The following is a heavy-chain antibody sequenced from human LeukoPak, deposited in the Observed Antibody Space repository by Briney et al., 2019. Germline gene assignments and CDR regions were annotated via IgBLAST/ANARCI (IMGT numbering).Heavy chain of an antibody. CDR3: ASWNSDYSFDY. V-gene: IGHV4-4*07. CDR2: IYSSGST. Sequence: SETLSLTCTVSGGSIRSHYWSWIRQPAGKGLEWIGRIYSSGSTNYNPSLKSRVTMSVDTSKNQFSLKLSSVTAADTAVYYCASWNSDYSFDYWGQGTLVTVSS. D-gene: IGHD1-7*01. J-gene: IGHJ4*02. CDR1: GGSIRSHY.